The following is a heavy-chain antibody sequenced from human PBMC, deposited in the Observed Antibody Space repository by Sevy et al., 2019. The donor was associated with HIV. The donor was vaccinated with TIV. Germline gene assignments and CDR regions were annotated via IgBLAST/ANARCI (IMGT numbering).Heavy chain of an antibody. J-gene: IGHJ3*02. Sequence: GGSLRLSCAASVFSFSNYEMNWVRQAPGKGLEWISYISTSGNSFYYADSVRGRFTMSRDNAKKSLFLQMNSLRVEDTAVYYCVGESRGWPSPNYAFDIWGQGAMVTVSS. V-gene: IGHV3-48*03. CDR1: VFSFSNYE. CDR2: ISTSGNSF. CDR3: VGESRGWPSPNYAFDI. D-gene: IGHD1-7*01.